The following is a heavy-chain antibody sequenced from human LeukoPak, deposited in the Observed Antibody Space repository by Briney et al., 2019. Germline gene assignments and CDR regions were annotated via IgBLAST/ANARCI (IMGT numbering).Heavy chain of an antibody. CDR1: GFSISSNY. J-gene: IGHJ6*02. CDR3: ARESRDGDYGMDV. CDR2: IYSGGST. D-gene: IGHD4-17*01. V-gene: IGHV3-66*01. Sequence: GGSLRLSCAASGFSISSNYMTWVRQAPGKGPEWVSVIYSGGSTYYADSVKDRFTISRDNSKNTLYLQMNTLRAEDTAVYYCARESRDGDYGMDVWGQGTTVTVSS.